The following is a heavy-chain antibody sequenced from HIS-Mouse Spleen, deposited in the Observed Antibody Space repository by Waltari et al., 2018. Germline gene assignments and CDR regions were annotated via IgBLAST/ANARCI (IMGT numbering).Heavy chain of an antibody. J-gene: IGHJ4*02. V-gene: IGHV4-34*01. CDR2: INDSGST. Sequence: QVQLQQCGAGLLKPSETLSLTCAAYGGSFSGYYRSWIRQPPGKGLEWIGEINDSGSTNYNPSLKSRVTISVDTSKSQFSLKLSSVTAADTAVYYCARVNSSFDYWGQGTLVTVSS. CDR3: ARVNSSFDY. CDR1: GGSFSGYY. D-gene: IGHD6-13*01.